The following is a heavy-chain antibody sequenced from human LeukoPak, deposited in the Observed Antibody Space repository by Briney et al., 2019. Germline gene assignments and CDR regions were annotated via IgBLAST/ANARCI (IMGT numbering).Heavy chain of an antibody. CDR3: AKDHTIRSFDS. Sequence: ASVKVSCKASGYTFIGYYMHGVRQAPAQGLERMGWINPNRGGTNYAQKFQGRFTMTRSRSISTAYMELSRLRSDDMAVYYCAKDHTIRSFDSWGQGTLVTVSS. J-gene: IGHJ4*02. CDR2: INPNRGGT. D-gene: IGHD1-14*01. V-gene: IGHV1-2*02. CDR1: GYTFIGYY.